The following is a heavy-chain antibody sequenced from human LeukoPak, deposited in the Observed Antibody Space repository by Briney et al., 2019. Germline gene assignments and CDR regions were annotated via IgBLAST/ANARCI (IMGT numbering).Heavy chain of an antibody. V-gene: IGHV4-39*01. D-gene: IGHD4-17*01. J-gene: IGHJ1*01. CDR1: GGSISSSSYY. CDR3: ASLVTTVTDAEYFQY. Sequence: SETLSLTCSVSGGSISSSSYYWGWIRQPPGKGLEWIGSIYYSGSTYYNPSLKSRVTISVDTSKNQFSLKLSSVTAADTAVYYCASLVTTVTDAEYFQYWGQDTLVTVSS. CDR2: IYYSGST.